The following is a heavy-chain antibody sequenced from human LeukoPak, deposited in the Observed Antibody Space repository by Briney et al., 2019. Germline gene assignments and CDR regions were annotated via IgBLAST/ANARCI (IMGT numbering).Heavy chain of an antibody. J-gene: IGHJ4*02. V-gene: IGHV3-21*01. Sequence: PGGSLRLSCAASGFTFTTYSMTWVRQAPGKGLEWVSIISSGSSAIFSADALKGRFTISRDDAKNLLYLDMNSLRAEDTAVYYCARDRTKYCRSTSCPLDYWGQGTLVTVSS. CDR2: ISSGSSAI. CDR1: GFTFTTYS. D-gene: IGHD2-2*01. CDR3: ARDRTKYCRSTSCPLDY.